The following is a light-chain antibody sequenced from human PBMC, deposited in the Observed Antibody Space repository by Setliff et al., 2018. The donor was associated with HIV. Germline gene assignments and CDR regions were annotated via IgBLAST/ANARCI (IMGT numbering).Light chain of an antibody. CDR3: TSYANSSTYI. CDR2: DVT. Sequence: QSVLTQPASVSGSPGQVITVSCTGTRSDVGAYNSVSWFQQHPGKAPRLMIYDVTNRPSGVSNRFSGSKSGNTASLTISGLQAEDEADYYCTSYANSSTYIFGTGTKVTVL. V-gene: IGLV2-14*03. CDR1: RSDVGAYNS. J-gene: IGLJ1*01.